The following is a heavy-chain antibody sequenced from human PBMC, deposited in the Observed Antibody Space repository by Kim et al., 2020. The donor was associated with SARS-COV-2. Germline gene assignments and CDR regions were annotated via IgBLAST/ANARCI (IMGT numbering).Heavy chain of an antibody. V-gene: IGHV4-61*02. D-gene: IGHD6-6*01. CDR3: ARDHRIAARPHYWYFDL. CDR1: GGSISSGSYY. J-gene: IGHJ2*01. Sequence: SETLSLTCTVSGGSISSGSYYWSWIRQPAGKGLEWIGRIYTSGSTNYNPSLKSLVTISVDTSKNQFSLKLSSVTAAETAVYYCARDHRIAARPHYWYFDLWDRGTLVTVSS. CDR2: IYTSGST.